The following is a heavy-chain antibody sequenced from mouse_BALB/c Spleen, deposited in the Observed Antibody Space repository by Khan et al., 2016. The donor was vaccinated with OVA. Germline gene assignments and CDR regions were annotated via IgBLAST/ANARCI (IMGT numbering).Heavy chain of an antibody. CDR1: GFSLTNYG. D-gene: IGHD2-4*01. CDR3: ARNYDYDEGLAY. Sequence: QVQLKESGPGLVQPSQSLSITCTVSGFSLTNYGVHWVRQSPGKGLEWLGLIWSGGSTDYNAAFISRLSISKDNSKSQVFFKMNSLQANDTGIYYCARNYDYDEGLAYWGQGTLVTVSA. V-gene: IGHV2-2*02. CDR2: IWSGGST. J-gene: IGHJ3*01.